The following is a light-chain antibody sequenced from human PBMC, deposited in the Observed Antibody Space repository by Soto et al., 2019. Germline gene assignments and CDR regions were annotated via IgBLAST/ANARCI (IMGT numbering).Light chain of an antibody. Sequence: QPVLTQPPSVSGAPGQRVTISCTGSSSNIGAGYDVHWYQQLPGTAPKLLIYGNSNRPSGVPDRFSGSKSGTSASLAITGLQAEDEADYYCQSYDRSLSGSFFGTGTKLTVL. CDR2: GNS. V-gene: IGLV1-40*01. CDR3: QSYDRSLSGSF. J-gene: IGLJ1*01. CDR1: SSNIGAGYD.